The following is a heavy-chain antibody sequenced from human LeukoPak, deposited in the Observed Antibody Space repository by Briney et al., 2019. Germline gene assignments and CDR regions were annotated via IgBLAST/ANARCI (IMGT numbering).Heavy chain of an antibody. Sequence: GASVKVSCKASGGTFSSYAISWVRQAPGKGLEWMGGFDPEDGETIYAQKFQGRVTMTEDTSTDTAYMELSSLRSEDTAVYYCATDPLYDFWSGSRAFDIWGQGTMVTVSS. V-gene: IGHV1-24*01. CDR3: ATDPLYDFWSGSRAFDI. CDR2: FDPEDGET. D-gene: IGHD3-3*01. CDR1: GGTFSSYA. J-gene: IGHJ3*02.